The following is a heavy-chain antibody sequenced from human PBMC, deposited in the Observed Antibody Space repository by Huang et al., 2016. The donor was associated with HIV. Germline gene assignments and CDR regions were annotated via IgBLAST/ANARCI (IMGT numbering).Heavy chain of an antibody. CDR1: GYTFSSFG. Sequence: QVQLVQSGAEVKKPGASVKVSCKASGYTFSSFGISWVRQAPGQGLEWVGWISVYNGNTKFAQKFPGRLTTTTDTSTSTAYMELRSLRSDDTAVYYCARGGGIQLWLLGYYYMDVWGNGTTVTVSS. CDR3: ARGGGIQLWLLGYYYMDV. J-gene: IGHJ6*03. V-gene: IGHV1-18*01. D-gene: IGHD5-18*01. CDR2: ISVYNGNT.